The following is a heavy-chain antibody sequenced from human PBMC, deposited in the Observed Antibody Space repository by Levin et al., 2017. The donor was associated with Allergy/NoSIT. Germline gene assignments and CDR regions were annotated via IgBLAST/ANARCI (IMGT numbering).Heavy chain of an antibody. CDR2: INPNSGGT. Sequence: ASVKVSCKASGYTFTGYYMHWVRQAPGQGLEWMGWINPNSGGTNYAQKFQGRVTMTRDTSISTAYMELSRLRSDDTAVYYCARAHHIGVITVVTPPDYWGQGTLVTVSS. J-gene: IGHJ4*02. V-gene: IGHV1-2*02. D-gene: IGHD4-23*01. CDR1: GYTFTGYY. CDR3: ARAHHIGVITVVTPPDY.